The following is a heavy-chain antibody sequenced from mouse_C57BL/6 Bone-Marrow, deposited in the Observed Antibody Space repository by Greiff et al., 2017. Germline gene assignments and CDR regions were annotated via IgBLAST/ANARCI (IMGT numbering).Heavy chain of an antibody. J-gene: IGHJ1*03. D-gene: IGHD1-1*01. CDR3: ARYYDGSGYLDD. CDR2: IYPSSGNT. Sequence: VQLQQSGAELARPGASVKLSCKASGYTFTSYGISWVKQRPGQGLEWIGEIYPSSGNTYYNETFKGKATLTAAKSSSTAYMELRSLTSEDSAVYYCARYYDGSGYLDDWGKGTTVTVSS. V-gene: IGHV1-81*01. CDR1: GYTFTSYG.